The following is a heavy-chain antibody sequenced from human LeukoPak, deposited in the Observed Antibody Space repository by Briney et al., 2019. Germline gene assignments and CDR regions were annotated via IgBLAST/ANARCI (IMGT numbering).Heavy chain of an antibody. CDR3: AREVYYYDSSGYSLD. CDR2: IIPIFGTA. V-gene: IGHV1-69*13. J-gene: IGHJ4*02. Sequence: ASVKVSSKASGGTFSSYAISWVRQAPGQGLEWMGGIIPIFGTANYAQKFQGRVTITADESTSTAYMELSSLRSEDTAVYYCAREVYYYDSSGYSLDWGQGTLVTVSS. CDR1: GGTFSSYA. D-gene: IGHD3-22*01.